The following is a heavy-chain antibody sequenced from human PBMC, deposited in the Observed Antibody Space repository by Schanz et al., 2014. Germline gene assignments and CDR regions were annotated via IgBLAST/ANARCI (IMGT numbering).Heavy chain of an antibody. Sequence: EVQLVESGGGLVQPGGSLRLSCAASGFTVSINYMSWVRQAPGKGLEWVSVIYSGGSTYYADSVKGRFTISRDNSKNTLYLQMNSLRAEDTAVYYCVKEGTVVSGYPRDHWGQGTLVTVSS. J-gene: IGHJ4*02. CDR2: IYSGGST. CDR1: GFTVSINY. CDR3: VKEGTVVSGYPRDH. V-gene: IGHV3-66*01. D-gene: IGHD2-2*01.